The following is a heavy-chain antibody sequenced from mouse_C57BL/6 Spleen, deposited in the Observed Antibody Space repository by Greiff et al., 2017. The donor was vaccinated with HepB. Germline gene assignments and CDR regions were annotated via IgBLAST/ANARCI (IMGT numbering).Heavy chain of an antibody. CDR3: ARSILLSDFDY. J-gene: IGHJ2*01. Sequence: EVKLMESGGGLVKPGGSLKLSCAASGFTFSSYAMSWVRQTPEKRLEWVATISDGGSYTYYPDNVKGRFTISRDNAKNNLYLQMSHLKSEDTAMYYCARSILLSDFDYWGQGTTLTVSS. CDR2: ISDGGSYT. CDR1: GFTFSSYA. D-gene: IGHD2-1*01. V-gene: IGHV5-4*03.